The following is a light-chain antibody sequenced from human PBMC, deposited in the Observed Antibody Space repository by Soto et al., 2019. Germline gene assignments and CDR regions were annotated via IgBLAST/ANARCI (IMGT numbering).Light chain of an antibody. V-gene: IGKV3-11*01. J-gene: IGKJ1*01. CDR2: DAS. Sequence: EIVLTQSPAILSMSPGQRATLSWRASQSVSSYFAWYQQKPGQAPRLLIYDASNRATGVPARFSGSGSGTDFTLTISSLEPEDFAVYYCQQRRSWPVTFGQGTKVEIK. CDR3: QQRRSWPVT. CDR1: QSVSSY.